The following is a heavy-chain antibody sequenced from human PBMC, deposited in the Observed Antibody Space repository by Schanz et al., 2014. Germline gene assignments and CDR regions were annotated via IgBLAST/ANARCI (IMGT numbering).Heavy chain of an antibody. Sequence: QVLQVQSGSELKKPGTSVKVSCKASGYTFTSYGINWVRQAPGQGLEWMGWISAYNGNTNYAQKLQGRVTMTTDTSTGTAYMELRSLRSDDTAVYYCARDRRRYCSTASCLHDNWFDPWGQGTLVIVSS. V-gene: IGHV1-18*01. D-gene: IGHD2-2*01. CDR2: ISAYNGNT. J-gene: IGHJ5*02. CDR3: ARDRRRYCSTASCLHDNWFDP. CDR1: GYTFTSYG.